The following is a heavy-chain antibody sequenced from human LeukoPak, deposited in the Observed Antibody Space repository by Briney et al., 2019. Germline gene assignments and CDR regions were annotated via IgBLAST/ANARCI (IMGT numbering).Heavy chain of an antibody. CDR2: ISSSSSYI. V-gene: IGHV3-21*01. D-gene: IGHD1-26*01. CDR1: GFTFSSYS. J-gene: IGHJ4*02. Sequence: GGSLRLSCAASGFTFSSYSMNWVRQAPGKGLEWVSSISSSSSYIYYADSVKGRFTISRDNAKNSLYPQMNSLRAEDTAVYYCARDRDSGSSLDYWGQGTLVTVSS. CDR3: ARDRDSGSSLDY.